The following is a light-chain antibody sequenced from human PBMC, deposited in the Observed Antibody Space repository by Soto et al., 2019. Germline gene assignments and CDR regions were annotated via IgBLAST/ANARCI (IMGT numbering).Light chain of an antibody. CDR1: QSVSSY. CDR3: QQRSNWQT. Sequence: EIVLTQSPATLSLSPGERATLSCRASQSVSSYLAWYQQKPGQAPRLLIYDASNRATGIPARFSGSGSGTDFSFTIRSLEPEDLAVYYCQQRSNWQTFGGGTKVEIK. J-gene: IGKJ4*01. V-gene: IGKV3-11*01. CDR2: DAS.